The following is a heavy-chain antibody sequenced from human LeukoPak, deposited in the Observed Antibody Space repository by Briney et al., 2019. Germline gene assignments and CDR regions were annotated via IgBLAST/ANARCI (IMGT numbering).Heavy chain of an antibody. CDR1: GFTFSSYA. CDR3: ARDSSGWSNWFDP. D-gene: IGHD6-19*01. Sequence: GGSLRLSCAASGFTFSSYAMHWVRQAPGKGLEWVAVISYDGSNKYYADSVKGRFTISRDNSKNTLYLRMNSLRAEDTAVYYCARDSSGWSNWFDPWGQGTLVTVSS. J-gene: IGHJ5*02. V-gene: IGHV3-30*04. CDR2: ISYDGSNK.